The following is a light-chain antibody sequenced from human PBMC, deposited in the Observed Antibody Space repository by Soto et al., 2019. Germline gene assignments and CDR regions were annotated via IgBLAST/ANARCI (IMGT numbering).Light chain of an antibody. CDR3: ETWDNSLSAVV. CDR2: DND. V-gene: IGLV1-51*01. Sequence: QSVLTQLPSVSAAPGQRVIISCSGGSSNIGGNYVAWYRQFPGTAPQLIIYDNDKRPSGIPDRLSGSKSGTSATLVITGLQSGDEADYYCETWDNSLSAVVFGGGTKLTVL. J-gene: IGLJ2*01. CDR1: SSNIGGNY.